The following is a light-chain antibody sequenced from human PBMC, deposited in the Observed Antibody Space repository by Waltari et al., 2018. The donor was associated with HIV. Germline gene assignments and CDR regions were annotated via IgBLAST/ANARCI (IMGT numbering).Light chain of an antibody. CDR3: CSYAGNSWV. Sequence: QSALTQPASVSGSPGQSITIACTGTRSGVGYFNLFSWYQQHPGKAPKLMIYGVNKRPSGVSTRFAASKSGITASLTISGLQAEDEADYYCCSYAGNSWVFGGGTKVTVL. CDR2: GVN. J-gene: IGLJ3*02. CDR1: RSGVGYFNL. V-gene: IGLV2-23*02.